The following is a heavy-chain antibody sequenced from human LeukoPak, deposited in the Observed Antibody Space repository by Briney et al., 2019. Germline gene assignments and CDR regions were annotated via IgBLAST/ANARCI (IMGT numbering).Heavy chain of an antibody. J-gene: IGHJ4*02. CDR1: GFTFSSYA. CDR3: ARNFGNVDY. D-gene: IGHD1-7*01. CDR2: ISGSGGST. Sequence: PGGSLRLSCAASGFTFSSYAMSWVRQAPGKGLEWVSGISGSGGSTYYADSVKGPLTISRDNSKNTLYLQMNSLRAEDTAVYYCARNFGNVDYWGQGTLVTVSS. V-gene: IGHV3-23*01.